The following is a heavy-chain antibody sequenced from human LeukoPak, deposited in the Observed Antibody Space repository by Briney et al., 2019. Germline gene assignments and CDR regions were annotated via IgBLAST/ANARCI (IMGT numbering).Heavy chain of an antibody. Sequence: ASVRVSCKASGYTFTGYYMHWVRQAPGQGLEWMGWINPNSGGTNYAQKFQGRVTMTRDTSISTAYMELSRLRSVDTAVYYCASNLYGSGSFYGRFDYWGQGTLVTVSS. D-gene: IGHD3-10*01. CDR2: INPNSGGT. V-gene: IGHV1-2*02. J-gene: IGHJ4*02. CDR1: GYTFTGYY. CDR3: ASNLYGSGSFYGRFDY.